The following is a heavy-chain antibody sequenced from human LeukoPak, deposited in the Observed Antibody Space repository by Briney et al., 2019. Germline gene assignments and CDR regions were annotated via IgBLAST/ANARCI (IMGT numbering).Heavy chain of an antibody. CDR2: IKQDGSEK. CDR1: GFTFSSYG. V-gene: IGHV3-7*01. Sequence: GGSLRLSCAASGFTFSSYGMHWVRQAPGKGLEWVANIKQDGSEKYYVDSVKGRFTISRDNSKNSLYLQMNSLRAEDTAVYFCARAIEWLGYFDYWGQGTLVTVSS. J-gene: IGHJ4*02. CDR3: ARAIEWLGYFDY. D-gene: IGHD3-3*01.